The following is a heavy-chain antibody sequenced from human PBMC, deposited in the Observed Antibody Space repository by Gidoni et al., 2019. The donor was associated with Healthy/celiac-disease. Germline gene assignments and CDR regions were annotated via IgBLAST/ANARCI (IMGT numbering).Heavy chain of an antibody. J-gene: IGHJ4*02. V-gene: IGHV3-30*01. CDR1: GFTFSSYA. CDR2: ISYDGSNK. D-gene: IGHD1-26*01. Sequence: QVQLVESGGGVVQPGRSLRLSCAASGFTFSSYAMHWVRPAPGKGLGWVAVISYDGSNKYYADSVKVRFTISRYNSKNTRYLQMNSLRAEDTAVYYCARDSSFTGVGATTQDYWGQGTLVTVSS. CDR3: ARDSSFTGVGATTQDY.